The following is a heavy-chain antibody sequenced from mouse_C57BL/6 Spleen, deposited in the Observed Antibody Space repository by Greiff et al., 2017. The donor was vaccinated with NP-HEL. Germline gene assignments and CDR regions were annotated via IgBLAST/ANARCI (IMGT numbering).Heavy chain of an antibody. J-gene: IGHJ2*01. CDR1: GFTFSSYA. D-gene: IGHD1-1*01. Sequence: EVKLVESGEGLVKPGGSLKLSCAASGFTFSSYAMSWVRQTPEKRLEWVAYISRGGDYIYYADTVKGRFTISRDNARNTLYLQMSSLKSEDTAMYYGTRRDYGRGGFDYWGQGTTLTVSS. CDR3: TRRDYGRGGFDY. V-gene: IGHV5-9-1*02. CDR2: ISRGGDYI.